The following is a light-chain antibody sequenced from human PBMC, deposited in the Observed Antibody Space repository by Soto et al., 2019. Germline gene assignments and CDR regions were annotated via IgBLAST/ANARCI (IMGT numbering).Light chain of an antibody. CDR1: SSDVGNYNL. CDR3: SSYAGSSNV. Sequence: QSALTQPASVSGSPGQSITVSCNGTSSDVGNYNLVSWYQQHPGKAPKVMIYEVNKRPSGVPDRFSGSKSGNTASLTVSGLQAEDEADYYCSSYAGSSNVFGTGTKVTVL. CDR2: EVN. V-gene: IGLV2-14*02. J-gene: IGLJ1*01.